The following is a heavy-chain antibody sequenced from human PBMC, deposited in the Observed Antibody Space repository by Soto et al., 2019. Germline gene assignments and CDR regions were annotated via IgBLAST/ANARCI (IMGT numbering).Heavy chain of an antibody. J-gene: IGHJ5*02. V-gene: IGHV1-69*13. CDR2: IIPIFGTA. CDR1: GGTFSSYA. CDR3: ARDPLGWYNGGVWFDP. Sequence: GASVKVSCKASGGTFSSYAISWVRQAPGQGLEWMGEIIPIFGTANYAQKFQGRVTITADESTSTAYMELSRLRSDDTAVYYCARDPLGWYNGGVWFDPWGQGTLVTVSS. D-gene: IGHD6-19*01.